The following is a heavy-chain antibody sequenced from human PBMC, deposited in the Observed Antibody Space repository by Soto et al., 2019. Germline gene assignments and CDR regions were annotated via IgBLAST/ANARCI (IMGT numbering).Heavy chain of an antibody. J-gene: IGHJ6*02. D-gene: IGHD5-12*01. V-gene: IGHV3-73*01. CDR1: GFTCSGSA. CDR3: TRPGYGDYYSYYGMDV. CDR2: IRRKANSYAT. Sequence: EVQLVESGGGLVQPGGSLKLSCAASGFTCSGSAMHWVRQASGKGLEWVGRIRRKANSYATAYAASVKGRFTISRDDSKNTAYLHMNSLKTEDTAVYYCTRPGYGDYYSYYGMDVWGQGTTVTVSS.